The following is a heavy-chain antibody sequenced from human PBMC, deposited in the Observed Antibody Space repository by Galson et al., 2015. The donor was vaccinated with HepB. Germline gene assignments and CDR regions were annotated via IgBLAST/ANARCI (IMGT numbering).Heavy chain of an antibody. Sequence: SVKVSCKASGYTFTGYYVHWVRQAPGQGLEWMGWINPNSGGTNYAQKFQGRVTMTRDTSISTAYMELSRLRSDDTAVYYCARDRRELRPSFDYWGQGTLVTVSS. J-gene: IGHJ4*02. V-gene: IGHV1-2*02. CDR3: ARDRRELRPSFDY. CDR2: INPNSGGT. CDR1: GYTFTGYY. D-gene: IGHD1-26*01.